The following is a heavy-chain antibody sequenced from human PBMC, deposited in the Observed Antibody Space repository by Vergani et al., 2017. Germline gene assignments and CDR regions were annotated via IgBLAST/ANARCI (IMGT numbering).Heavy chain of an antibody. CDR3: AKEYAGTGTDWYYYYYMDV. CDR2: IKQDGSEK. CDR1: GFPFSSYW. V-gene: IGHV3-7*03. J-gene: IGHJ6*03. D-gene: IGHD3-10*01. Sequence: EVQLVESGGGLVQPGGSLRLSCAASGFPFSSYWMSWVRQAPGKGLEWVANIKQDGSEKYYVDSVKGRFTISRDNSKNTLYLQMNSLRAEDTAVYYCAKEYAGTGTDWYYYYYMDVWGKGP.